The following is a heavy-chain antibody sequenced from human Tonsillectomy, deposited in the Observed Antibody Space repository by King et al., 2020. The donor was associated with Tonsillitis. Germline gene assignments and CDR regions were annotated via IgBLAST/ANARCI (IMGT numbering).Heavy chain of an antibody. CDR1: GFTFSSYA. J-gene: IGHJ4*02. CDR2: IYSGGSST. CDR3: AKEGVRDTAMCIGY. V-gene: IGHV3-23*03. D-gene: IGHD5-18*01. Sequence: EVQLVESGGGLVQPGGSLRLSCAASGFTFSSYAMSWVRQAPGKGLEWVSVIYSGGSSTYYADSVKGRFTISRDNSKNTLYLQMNSLRAEDTAVYYCAKEGVRDTAMCIGYWGQGTLVTVSS.